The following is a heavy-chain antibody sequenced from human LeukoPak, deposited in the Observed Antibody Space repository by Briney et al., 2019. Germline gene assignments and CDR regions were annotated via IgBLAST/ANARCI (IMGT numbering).Heavy chain of an antibody. Sequence: ASVTVSCKASGYTFTSYGISWVRQAPGQGLEWMGWISAYNGNTNYAQKLQGRVTMTTDTSTSTAYMELRSLRSDDTAVYYCARVSPPFTYYYDSSGYPDLYYFDYWGQGTLVTVSS. CDR1: GYTFTSYG. V-gene: IGHV1-18*01. J-gene: IGHJ4*02. D-gene: IGHD3-22*01. CDR3: ARVSPPFTYYYDSSGYPDLYYFDY. CDR2: ISAYNGNT.